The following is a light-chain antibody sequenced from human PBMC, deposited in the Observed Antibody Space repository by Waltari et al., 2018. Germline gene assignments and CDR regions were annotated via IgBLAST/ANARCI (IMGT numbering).Light chain of an antibody. CDR1: QSLVHTDGNTY. J-gene: IGKJ2*01. V-gene: IGKV2-30*02. CDR2: KIS. Sequence: DDVMTQSPLSLPVTLGQTASISCRPSQSLVHTDGNTYLNWFQQSPGQPPWRLIYKISRRESGVPDRFSGSGSGTDFTLKISRVEAEDVGVYYCMQGSHWPRTFGQGTKLEI. CDR3: MQGSHWPRT.